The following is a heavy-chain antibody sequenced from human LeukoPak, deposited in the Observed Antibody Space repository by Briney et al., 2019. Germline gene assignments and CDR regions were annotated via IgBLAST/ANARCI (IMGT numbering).Heavy chain of an antibody. Sequence: GRSLRLSCAASGFTFSSYVMHWVRQAPGKGLEWVAVISYDGSNKYYADSVKGRFTISRDNSKNTLYLQMNSLRGEDTAVYYCARDAGKVYYYYGMDVWGQGTTVTVPS. CDR3: ARDAGKVYYYYGMDV. V-gene: IGHV3-30*04. D-gene: IGHD4-23*01. CDR1: GFTFSSYV. CDR2: ISYDGSNK. J-gene: IGHJ6*02.